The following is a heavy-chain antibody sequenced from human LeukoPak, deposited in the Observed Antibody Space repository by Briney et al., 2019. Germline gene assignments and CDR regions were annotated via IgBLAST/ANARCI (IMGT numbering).Heavy chain of an antibody. CDR3: ARAPVATPSEFDY. J-gene: IGHJ4*02. Sequence: SETLSLTCTVSGDSISSGGYYWSWIRQHPGKGLEWIGYISYSGDTYYNPSLKSRAAISADTPKNQFSLKLSSTTAADTAVYYCARAPVATPSEFDYWGQGTLVTVSS. CDR2: ISYSGDT. CDR1: GDSISSGGYY. V-gene: IGHV4-31*03. D-gene: IGHD5-12*01.